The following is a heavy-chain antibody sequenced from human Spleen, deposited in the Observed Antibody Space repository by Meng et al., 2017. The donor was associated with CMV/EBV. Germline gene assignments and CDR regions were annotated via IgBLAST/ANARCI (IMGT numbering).Heavy chain of an antibody. J-gene: IGHJ5*02. CDR3: ARVRSMGDWFDP. CDR1: GYSLTELS. D-gene: IGHD3-16*01. CDR2: FDPEKAET. Sequence: ASVKVSCKVSGYSLTELSMHWVRQPPGKGLEWLGGFDPEKAETIYAQRFQGRVTMTEDTSTDTAYMELSSLRSEDTAVYYCARVRSMGDWFDPWGQGTLVTVSS. V-gene: IGHV1-24*01.